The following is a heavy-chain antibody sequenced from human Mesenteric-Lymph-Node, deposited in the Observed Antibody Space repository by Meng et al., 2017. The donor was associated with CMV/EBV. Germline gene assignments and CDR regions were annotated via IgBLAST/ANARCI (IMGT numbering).Heavy chain of an antibody. CDR3: AREDLVLDTAMVWVYYYYGMDV. Sequence: GGSLRLSCAASGFTFSSYDMHWVRQATGKGLEWVSAIGTAGDTYYPGSVKGRFTISRENAKNSLYLQMNSLRAEDTAVYYCAREDLVLDTAMVWVYYYYGMDVWGQGTTVTVSS. J-gene: IGHJ6*02. CDR2: IGTAGDT. CDR1: GFTFSSYD. V-gene: IGHV3-13*01. D-gene: IGHD5-18*01.